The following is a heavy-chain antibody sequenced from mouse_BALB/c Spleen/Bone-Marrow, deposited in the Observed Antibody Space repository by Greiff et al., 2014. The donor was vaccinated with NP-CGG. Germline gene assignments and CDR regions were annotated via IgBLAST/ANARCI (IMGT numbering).Heavy chain of an antibody. CDR3: ARGGGHYFDY. CDR2: INPYNDGT. V-gene: IGHV1-14*01. Sequence: EVQLVESGPELVKPGASVKMSCKASGYTFTSYILHWVKQKPGQGLEWIGYINPYNDGTKYNEKFKGKATLTSDKFSSATYMELGSLTSEDSAVYYCARGGGHYFDYWGQGTTLTVSS. CDR1: GYTFTSYI. J-gene: IGHJ2*01.